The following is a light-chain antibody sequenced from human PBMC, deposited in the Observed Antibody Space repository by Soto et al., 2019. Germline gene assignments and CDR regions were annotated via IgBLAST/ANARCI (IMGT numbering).Light chain of an antibody. Sequence: DILLTQSPGTLSLSPGERATLSCRASQSVNSYLAWYQQRPGLAPRLLIYAASSRATGVPARFSGSGSGTDFTLTISSLEPEDFAVYYCQHRSILPVSFGQGTRLET. V-gene: IGKV3-11*01. CDR2: AAS. CDR1: QSVNSY. CDR3: QHRSILPVS. J-gene: IGKJ5*01.